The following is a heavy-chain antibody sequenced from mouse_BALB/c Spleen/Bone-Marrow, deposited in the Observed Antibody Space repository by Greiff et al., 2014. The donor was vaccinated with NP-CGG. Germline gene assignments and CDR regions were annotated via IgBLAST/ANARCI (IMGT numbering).Heavy chain of an antibody. J-gene: IGHJ3*01. CDR1: GYPFTGYF. CDR2: INPYNGDT. CDR3: GGQDGYYGGFAY. D-gene: IGHD2-3*01. V-gene: IGHV1-37*01. Sequence: VQLKESGPELVKPGASVKISCKASGYPFTGYFMNWVKQSHGKSLEWIGRINPYNGDTFYNQKFKGKATLTVDKSSSTAHMELLSLTSEDSAVYYCGGQDGYYGGFAYWGQGTLVTVSA.